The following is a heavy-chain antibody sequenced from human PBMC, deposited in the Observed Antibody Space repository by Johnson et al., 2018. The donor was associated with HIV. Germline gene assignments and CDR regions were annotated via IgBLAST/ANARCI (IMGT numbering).Heavy chain of an antibody. D-gene: IGHD3-22*01. J-gene: IGHJ3*02. V-gene: IGHV3-30*18. Sequence: QVQLVESGGGVVQPGRSLRLSCAAYGFTFSSYVIHWVRQPPGKGLEWVAVISYDGSNKYYVDSVKGRFTISRDNSKNTLYLQMNSLRPEDTAVYYCAKTPGDNWYYSEGTDAFDIWGQGTMVTVSS. CDR2: ISYDGSNK. CDR3: AKTPGDNWYYSEGTDAFDI. CDR1: GFTFSSYV.